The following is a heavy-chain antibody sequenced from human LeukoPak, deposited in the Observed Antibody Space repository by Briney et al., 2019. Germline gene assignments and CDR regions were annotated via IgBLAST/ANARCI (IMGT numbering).Heavy chain of an antibody. D-gene: IGHD3-3*01. Sequence: PSETLSLTCAVYGGSFSGYYWSWIRQPPGKGLEWIGEINHSGSTNYNPSLKSRVTISVDTSKNQFSLKLSSVTAADTALYYCARHRGALFGPKDVWGQGTTVTVSS. J-gene: IGHJ6*02. CDR2: INHSGST. CDR3: ARHRGALFGPKDV. CDR1: GGSFSGYY. V-gene: IGHV4-34*01.